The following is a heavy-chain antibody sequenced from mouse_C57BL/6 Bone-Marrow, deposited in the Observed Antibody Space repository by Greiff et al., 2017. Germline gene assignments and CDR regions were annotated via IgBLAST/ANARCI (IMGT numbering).Heavy chain of an antibody. CDR3: ARHGNTVVATDY. V-gene: IGHV5-6*02. CDR2: ISSGGSYT. D-gene: IGHD1-1*01. Sequence: DVKLVESGGDLVKPGGSLKLSCAASGFTFSSYGMSWVRQTPDKRLEWVATISSGGSYTYYPDSVKGRFTISRDNAKNTLYLQMSSLKSEDTAMYYCARHGNTVVATDYWGQGTTLTVSS. CDR1: GFTFSSYG. J-gene: IGHJ2*01.